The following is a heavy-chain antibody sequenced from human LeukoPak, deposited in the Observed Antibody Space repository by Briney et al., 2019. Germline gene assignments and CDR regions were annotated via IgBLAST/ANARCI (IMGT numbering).Heavy chain of an antibody. Sequence: SVKVSCKASGGTFSSYAISWVRQAPGQGLEWMGRIVPIFGTANYAQKFQGRVTITTDESTSTAYMELSSLRSEDTAVYYCASSYVSYYDSSGYEVPIDYWGQGTLVTVSS. J-gene: IGHJ4*02. CDR2: IVPIFGTA. D-gene: IGHD3-22*01. CDR1: GGTFSSYA. V-gene: IGHV1-69*05. CDR3: ASSYVSYYDSSGYEVPIDY.